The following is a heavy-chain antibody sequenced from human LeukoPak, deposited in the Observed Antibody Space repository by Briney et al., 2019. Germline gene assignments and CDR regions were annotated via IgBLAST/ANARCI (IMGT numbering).Heavy chain of an antibody. V-gene: IGHV4-34*01. CDR1: GGSFSGYY. D-gene: IGHD3-16*02. J-gene: IGHJ4*02. CDR2: INHSGST. CDR3: ARDWITFGGVIEY. Sequence: SETLSLTCAVYGGSFSGYYWSWIRQPPGKGLEWIGEINHSGSTNYNPSLKSRVTISVVTSKNQFSLKLSSVTAADTAVYYCARDWITFGGVIEYWGQGTLVTVSS.